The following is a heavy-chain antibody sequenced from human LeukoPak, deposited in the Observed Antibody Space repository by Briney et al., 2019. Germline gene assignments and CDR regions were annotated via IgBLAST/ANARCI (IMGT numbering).Heavy chain of an antibody. CDR3: ARAYYYGSGSFYYYYGMDV. Sequence: SETLSLTRAVYGGSFSGYYWSWIRQPPGKGLEWIGEINHSGSTNYNPSLKSRVAISVDTSKNQFSLKLSSVTAADTAVYYCARAYYYGSGSFYYYYGMDVWGQGTTVTVSS. CDR2: INHSGST. J-gene: IGHJ6*02. V-gene: IGHV4-34*01. CDR1: GGSFSGYY. D-gene: IGHD3-10*01.